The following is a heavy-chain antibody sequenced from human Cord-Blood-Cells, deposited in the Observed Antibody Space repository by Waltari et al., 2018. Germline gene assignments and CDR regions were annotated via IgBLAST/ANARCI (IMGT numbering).Heavy chain of an antibody. CDR3: ARDTCTNGVCYLFADY. Sequence: QVQLVQSGAEVKKPGASVKVSCKDSGYTFTGYYMHWVRQAPGQGLEWMGWINPTSGSTNDAQKFQGRFTMTRDTSISTAYMELSRLRSDDTAVYYCARDTCTNGVCYLFADYWGQGTLVTVSS. D-gene: IGHD2-8*01. J-gene: IGHJ4*02. CDR1: GYTFTGYY. CDR2: INPTSGST. V-gene: IGHV1-2*02.